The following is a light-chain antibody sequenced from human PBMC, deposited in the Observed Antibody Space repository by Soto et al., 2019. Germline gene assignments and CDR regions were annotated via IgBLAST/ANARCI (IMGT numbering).Light chain of an antibody. V-gene: IGLV2-14*01. Sequence: QSALTQPASVSGSPGQSITISCTGTSSDIGTYKYVSWYQHHPGKAPKLLISEVSNRPSGISNRFSGSKSGNTASLTISGLQAEDEADYYCSSYRYSSTPLIFGGGTKVTVL. CDR2: EVS. CDR3: SSYRYSSTPLI. CDR1: SSDIGTYKY. J-gene: IGLJ2*01.